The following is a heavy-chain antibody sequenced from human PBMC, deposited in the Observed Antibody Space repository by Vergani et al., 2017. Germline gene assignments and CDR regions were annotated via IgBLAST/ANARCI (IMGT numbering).Heavy chain of an antibody. CDR2: ISAYNGNT. CDR1: GFTFTSYG. V-gene: IGHV1-18*01. CDR3: ARDIVVVPAAMPDAFDI. D-gene: IGHD2-2*01. J-gene: IGHJ3*02. Sequence: VQLLESGGGLVQPGGSLRLSCAASGFTFTSYGISWVRQAPGQGLEWMGWISAYNGNTNYAQKLQGRVTMTTDTSTSTAYMELRSLRSDDTAVYYCARDIVVVPAAMPDAFDIWGQGTMVTVSS.